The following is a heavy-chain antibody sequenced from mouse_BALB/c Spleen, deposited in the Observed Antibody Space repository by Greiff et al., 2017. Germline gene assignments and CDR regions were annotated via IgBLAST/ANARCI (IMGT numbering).Heavy chain of an antibody. Sequence: EVQLVESGPELVKPGASVKISCKASGYTFTDYNMHWVKQSHGKSLEWIGYIYPYNGGTGYNQKFKSKATLTVDNSSSTAYMELRSLTSEDSAVYYCARAHYYGSSYAMDYWGQGTSVTVSS. CDR2: IYPYNGGT. CDR3: ARAHYYGSSYAMDY. D-gene: IGHD1-1*01. CDR1: GYTFTDYN. V-gene: IGHV1S29*02. J-gene: IGHJ4*01.